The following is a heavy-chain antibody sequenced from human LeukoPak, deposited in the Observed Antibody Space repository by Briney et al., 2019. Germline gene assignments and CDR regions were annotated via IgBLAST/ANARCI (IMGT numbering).Heavy chain of an antibody. CDR2: ISGSGGST. CDR1: GFTFSSYA. D-gene: IGHD2-21*02. Sequence: GGSLRLSCAASGFTFSSYAMSWVRQAPGKGLEWVAVISGSGGSTYYADSVKGRFTISRDNSKNTLYLQRNSLRAEDTAVYYCAKDRAAYCGGDCYADFDYWGQGTLVTVSS. J-gene: IGHJ4*02. V-gene: IGHV3-23*01. CDR3: AKDRAAYCGGDCYADFDY.